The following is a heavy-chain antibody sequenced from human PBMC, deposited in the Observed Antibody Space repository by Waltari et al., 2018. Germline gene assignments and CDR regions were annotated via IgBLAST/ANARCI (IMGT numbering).Heavy chain of an antibody. CDR2: VSHNGLT. CDR1: GGSLTARSHF. V-gene: IGHV4-39*01. D-gene: IGHD1-1*01. J-gene: IGHJ3*01. CDR3: ATYIGASVGTAAFDV. Sequence: QLQLQESGPGLVKPSETLSLTCSVPGGSLTARSHFWGWIRQSPGQALEWLGTVSHNGLTYTSPSLQSRLTMSRDTSKNQLSLTLGSVTASDTAVYYCATYIGASVGTAAFDVWGQGTMVTVSS.